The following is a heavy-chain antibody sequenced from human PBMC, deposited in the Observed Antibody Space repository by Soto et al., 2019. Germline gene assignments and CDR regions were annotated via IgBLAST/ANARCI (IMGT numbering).Heavy chain of an antibody. Sequence: GGSLRLSCAASGFTFSSYAMSWVRQAPGKGLEWVSTISGSDGSTYYADSVKGRFTISRDNSKNTLYLQMNSLGAEDTAVYYCAKEYSSGWYYFDYWGQGTLVTVSS. CDR3: AKEYSSGWYYFDY. J-gene: IGHJ4*02. D-gene: IGHD6-19*01. V-gene: IGHV3-23*01. CDR2: ISGSDGST. CDR1: GFTFSSYA.